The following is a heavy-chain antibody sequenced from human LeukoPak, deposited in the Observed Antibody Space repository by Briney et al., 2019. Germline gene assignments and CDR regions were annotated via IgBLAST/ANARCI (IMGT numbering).Heavy chain of an antibody. J-gene: IGHJ4*02. CDR1: GGSFSGYY. CDR2: INHSGST. V-gene: IGHV4-34*01. CDR3: AGEVDY. Sequence: SETLSLTCAVYGGSFSGYYWSWIRQPPGKGLEWIGEINHSGSTNYNPSLKSRVTISVDTSKNQFSLKLSSVTAADTAVYYCAGEVDYWGRGTLVTVSS.